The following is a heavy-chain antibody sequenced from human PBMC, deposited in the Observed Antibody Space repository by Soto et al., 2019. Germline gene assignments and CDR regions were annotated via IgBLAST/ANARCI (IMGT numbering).Heavy chain of an antibody. CDR1: GYIFTSYA. J-gene: IGHJ5*02. CDR2: INGGAGDT. V-gene: IGHV1-3*01. D-gene: IGHD6-6*01. Sequence: QVQLVQSGAEVRKPGASVKISCKASGYIFTSYAIHRLRQAPGQRLEWMGWINGGAGDTRYSVNFQGRVTFTRDTAATTAFMDLSSLSSADTAIYYCARSPSRMAAETQLDPWGQGTLVSVSS. CDR3: ARSPSRMAAETQLDP.